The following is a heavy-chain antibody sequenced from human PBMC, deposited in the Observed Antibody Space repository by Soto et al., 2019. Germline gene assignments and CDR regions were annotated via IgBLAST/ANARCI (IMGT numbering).Heavy chain of an antibody. CDR2: IYPGESDT. D-gene: IGHD3-22*01. V-gene: IGHV5-51*01. CDR3: ARGGYYYDSSGYYYPTYFDY. J-gene: IGHJ4*02. Sequence: PGESLKISCKGSGYSFTSYWIGWVRQMPGKGLEWMGIIYPGESDTRYSPSFKGQVTISADKSISTAYLQWSSLKASDTAMYFCARGGYYYDSSGYYYPTYFDYWGQGTLVTVSS. CDR1: GYSFTSYW.